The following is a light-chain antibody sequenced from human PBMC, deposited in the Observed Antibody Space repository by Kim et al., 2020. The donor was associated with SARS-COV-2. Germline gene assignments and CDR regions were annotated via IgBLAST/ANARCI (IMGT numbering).Light chain of an antibody. CDR3: QAWDSSTAV. Sequence: SVSPGQTASITCAGDKLGDKYACWYQQKPGQSPVLVIYQESKRPSGIPERFSGSNSGNTATLTISGTQAMDEADYYCQAWDSSTAVFGGGTQLTVL. J-gene: IGLJ3*02. CDR1: KLGDKY. CDR2: QES. V-gene: IGLV3-1*01.